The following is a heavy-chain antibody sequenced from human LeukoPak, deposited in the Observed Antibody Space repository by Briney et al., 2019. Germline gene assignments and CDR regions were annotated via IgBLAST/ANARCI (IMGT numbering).Heavy chain of an antibody. Sequence: TGGSLRLSCAASGFNFSSYSMSWVRQAPGKGLEWVSVITGSGGNTYYADSVKGRFTISRDNAKNSLYLQMNSLRDEDTAVYYCARDSVGAMTWGQGTLVTVSS. J-gene: IGHJ4*02. CDR2: ITGSGGNT. CDR1: GFNFSSYS. CDR3: ARDSVGAMT. D-gene: IGHD1-26*01. V-gene: IGHV3-23*01.